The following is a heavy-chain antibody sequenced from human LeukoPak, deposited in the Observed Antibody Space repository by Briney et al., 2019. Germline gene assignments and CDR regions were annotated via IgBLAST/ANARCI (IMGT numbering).Heavy chain of an antibody. Sequence: ASVKVSCKASGYTFTGYYMHWVRQAPGQGLEWMGWINPNSGGTNYAQKFQGWVTMTRDTSISTAYMELSRLRSDDTAVYYCARRTTYYDFLPGFSDFFVIGAQGTRVTFFS. D-gene: IGHD3-9*01. CDR3: ARRTTYYDFLPGFSDFFVI. CDR2: INPNSGGT. V-gene: IGHV1-2*04. CDR1: GYTFTGYY. J-gene: IGHJ3*02.